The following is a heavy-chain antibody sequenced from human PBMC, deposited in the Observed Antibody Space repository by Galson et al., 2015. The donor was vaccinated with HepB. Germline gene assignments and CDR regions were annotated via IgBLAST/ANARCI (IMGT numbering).Heavy chain of an antibody. CDR3: ARDQGSGSQTFDY. CDR2: ISYDGSNK. J-gene: IGHJ4*02. CDR1: GFTFSSYA. V-gene: IGHV3-30-3*01. D-gene: IGHD3-10*01. Sequence: SLRLSCAASGFTFSSYAMHWVRQAPGKGLEWVAVISYDGSNKYYADSVKGRFTISRDNSKNTLYLQMNSLRAEDAAVYYCARDQGSGSQTFDYWGQGTLVTVSS.